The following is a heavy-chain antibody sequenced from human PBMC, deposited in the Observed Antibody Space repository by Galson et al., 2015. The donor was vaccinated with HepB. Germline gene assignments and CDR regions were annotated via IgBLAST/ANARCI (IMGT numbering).Heavy chain of an antibody. CDR2: ISAYNGNT. Sequence: SVKVSCKASGYTFTSYAISWVRQAPGQGLEWMGWISAYNGNTNYAQKLQGRVTMTTDTSTSTAYMELRSLRSDDTAVYYCAGGTVVTPDYYYMDVWGKGTTVTVSS. D-gene: IGHD4-23*01. CDR3: AGGTVVTPDYYYMDV. V-gene: IGHV1-18*01. CDR1: GYTFTSYA. J-gene: IGHJ6*03.